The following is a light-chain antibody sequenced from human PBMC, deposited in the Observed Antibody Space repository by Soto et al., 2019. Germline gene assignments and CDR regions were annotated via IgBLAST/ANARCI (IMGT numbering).Light chain of an antibody. CDR1: QSITTW. J-gene: IGKJ4*01. Sequence: TQSPATLSVSRWEIVTLGCRASQSITTWLAWYQQKPAKAPKLLIYDASSLESGVPSRFSGSGSGTEFTLTISSLQSEDSAVYYCQQYNNWPVTFGGGTKVDIK. CDR2: DAS. V-gene: IGKV1-5*01. CDR3: QQYNNWPVT.